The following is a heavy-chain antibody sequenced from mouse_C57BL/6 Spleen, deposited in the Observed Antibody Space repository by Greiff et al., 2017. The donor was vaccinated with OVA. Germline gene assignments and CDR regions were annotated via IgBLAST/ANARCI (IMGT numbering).Heavy chain of an antibody. J-gene: IGHJ4*01. D-gene: IGHD1-1*01. V-gene: IGHV1-82*01. Sequence: QVQLQQSGAELVKPGASVKLSCKASGYAFSSYWMNWVKQRPGKGLEWIGWIYPGDGATNYNEKFKGKATLTADKSSSTAYMQLSSLTSEDSAVYFCARWAAYYYGSSYDYALDYWGQGTSVTVSS. CDR1: GYAFSSYW. CDR2: IYPGDGAT. CDR3: ARWAAYYYGSSYDYALDY.